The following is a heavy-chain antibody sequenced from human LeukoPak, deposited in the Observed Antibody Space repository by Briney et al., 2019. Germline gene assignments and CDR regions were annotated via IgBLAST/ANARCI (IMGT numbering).Heavy chain of an antibody. D-gene: IGHD2-15*01. Sequence: PSETLSLTCTVSGGSISSGGYYWSWIRQHPGKGLEWIGYIYYSGSTYYNPSLKSRVTISVDTSKNQFSLKLSSVTAADTAVYYCARVGYCSGGSCYEMGHVDYWGQGTLVTVSS. J-gene: IGHJ4*02. CDR1: GGSISSGGYY. CDR3: ARVGYCSGGSCYEMGHVDY. V-gene: IGHV4-31*03. CDR2: IYYSGST.